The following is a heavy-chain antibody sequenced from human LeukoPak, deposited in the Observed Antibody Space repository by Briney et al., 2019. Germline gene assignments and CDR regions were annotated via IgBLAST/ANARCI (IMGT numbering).Heavy chain of an antibody. CDR1: GFTFSSYA. Sequence: PGGSLRLSCAASGFTFSSYAMSWVRQAPGKGLEWVSAISGSGGSTYYADSVKGRFTISSDNSKNTLDLQMNSLRAEDTAVYYCAKGYSVGATNLNFDYWGQGTLVTVSS. D-gene: IGHD1-26*01. CDR3: AKGYSVGATNLNFDY. J-gene: IGHJ4*02. CDR2: ISGSGGST. V-gene: IGHV3-23*01.